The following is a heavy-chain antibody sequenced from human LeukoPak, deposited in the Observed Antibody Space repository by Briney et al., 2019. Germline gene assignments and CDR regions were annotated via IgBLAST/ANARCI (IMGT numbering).Heavy chain of an antibody. CDR2: ISGDGGST. Sequence: GGSLRLSCAASGFTFSDYAMGWVRQAPGMGLEWVPSISGDGGSTYYADSVNDRFTISRDDSTNTLYLQMNSLRVEDTALYYCATDRGYSGYGTFDYWGQGTLVSVSS. V-gene: IGHV3-23*01. D-gene: IGHD5-12*01. CDR1: GFTFSDYA. J-gene: IGHJ4*02. CDR3: ATDRGYSGYGTFDY.